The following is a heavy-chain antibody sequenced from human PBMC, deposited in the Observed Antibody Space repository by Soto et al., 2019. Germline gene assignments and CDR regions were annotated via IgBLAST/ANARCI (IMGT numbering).Heavy chain of an antibody. CDR1: GFAFSSYA. CDR2: ISYDASNK. V-gene: IGHV3-30-3*01. CDR3: ARPFSSGWYGDFDY. J-gene: IGHJ4*02. Sequence: QVQLVESGGGVVQPWRPLRLSCAASGFAFSSYAMHWVRRAPGKGLEWVAVISYDASNKYYADSVKGRFTISRDNSKKTMYLQMSSLRAEDTAVYYCARPFSSGWYGDFDYWGQGTLVTVSS. D-gene: IGHD6-19*01.